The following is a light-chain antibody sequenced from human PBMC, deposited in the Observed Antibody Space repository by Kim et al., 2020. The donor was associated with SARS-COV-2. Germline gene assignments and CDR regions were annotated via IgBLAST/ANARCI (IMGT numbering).Light chain of an antibody. Sequence: VGLGQTARITCGGNNIGSKNVHWYQQKPGQAPVLVIYRDTNRPSGIPERFSGSNSGNTATLTISRAQAGDEADYFCQVWDSSTVVFGGGTQLTVL. J-gene: IGLJ2*01. CDR1: NIGSKN. V-gene: IGLV3-9*01. CDR3: QVWDSSTVV. CDR2: RDT.